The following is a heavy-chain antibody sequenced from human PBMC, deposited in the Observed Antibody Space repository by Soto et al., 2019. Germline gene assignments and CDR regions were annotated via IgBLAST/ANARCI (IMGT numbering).Heavy chain of an antibody. J-gene: IGHJ5*02. CDR1: GGSISSSSYY. CDR2: IYYSGST. Sequence: QLQLQESGPGLVKPSETLSLTCTVSGGSISSSSYYWGWIRQPPGKGLEWIGSIYYSGSTYYNPSLKSRVTISVDTSKNQFSLKLSSVTAADTAVYYCARAAKAAISTNWFDPWGQGTLVTVSS. V-gene: IGHV4-39*01. CDR3: ARAAKAAISTNWFDP. D-gene: IGHD2-2*01.